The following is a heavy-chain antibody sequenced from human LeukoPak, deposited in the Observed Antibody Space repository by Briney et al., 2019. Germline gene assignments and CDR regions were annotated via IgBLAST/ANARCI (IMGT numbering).Heavy chain of an antibody. CDR3: AREGTLYGDYEVDY. Sequence: SETLSLTCTVSGGSISSGSYYWSWIRQPAGKGLEWIGRIYTSGSTNYNPSLKSRVTISVDTSKNQFSLKLSSVTAADTAVYYCAREGTLYGDYEVDYWGQGTLVTVSS. CDR2: IYTSGST. D-gene: IGHD4-17*01. CDR1: GGSISSGSYY. J-gene: IGHJ4*02. V-gene: IGHV4-61*02.